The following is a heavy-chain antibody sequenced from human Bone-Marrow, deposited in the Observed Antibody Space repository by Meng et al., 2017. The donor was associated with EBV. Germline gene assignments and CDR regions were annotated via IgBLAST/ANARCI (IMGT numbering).Heavy chain of an antibody. D-gene: IGHD2-21*01. Sequence: LVDAVGEFVRPGVALGVSCAASGFTFSVYYMGWIRQAPGKGLEWLSFISCGGTNIYYADSVKGRFTISRDNPDNSLFSQMHSLRVEDTALYFCARTPQRRGDSLFDYWGQGTLVTVSS. CDR1: GFTFSVYY. CDR3: ARTPQRRGDSLFDY. J-gene: IGHJ4*02. V-gene: IGHV3-11*01. CDR2: ISCGGTNI.